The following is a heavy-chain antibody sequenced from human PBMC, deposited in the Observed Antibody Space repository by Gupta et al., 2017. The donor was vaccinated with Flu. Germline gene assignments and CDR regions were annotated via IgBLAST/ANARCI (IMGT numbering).Heavy chain of an antibody. J-gene: IGHJ5*02. CDR1: GLTFRHYR. CDR2: LDRDGSIT. D-gene: IGHD2-15*01. CDR3: ARVSIGSYWFDP. Sequence: EVQLVGSGGGSVKPGGSRRLACPVLGLTFRHYRMHWFRQAPGMGLVWVSRLDRDGSITSYADFVKGRCTISRDNAKNTLYLQMNSLRAEDTAVYYCARVSIGSYWFDPWGKGTLVTVSS. V-gene: IGHV3-74*01.